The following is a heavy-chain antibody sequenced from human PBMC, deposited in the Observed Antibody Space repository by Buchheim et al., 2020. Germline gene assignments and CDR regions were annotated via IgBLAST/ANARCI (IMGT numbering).Heavy chain of an antibody. CDR3: ARGKGRDFDKWSAYYPPDY. J-gene: IGHJ4*02. Sequence: VQLVESGGGVVQPGRSLRLSCVASGFDFSRYGMHWVRQAPGKGLEWVSYISSHSQFTNYADSVKGRFTISRDKAKRSLYLQMNSLTAEDTALYYCARGKGRDFDKWSAYYPPDYWGQGT. V-gene: IGHV3-21*02. CDR1: GFDFSRYG. D-gene: IGHD3-3*01. CDR2: ISSHSQFT.